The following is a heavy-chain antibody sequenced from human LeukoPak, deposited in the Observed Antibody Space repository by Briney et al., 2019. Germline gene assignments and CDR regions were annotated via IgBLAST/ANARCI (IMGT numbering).Heavy chain of an antibody. V-gene: IGHV3-7*01. CDR2: IKQDGSEK. CDR3: ARDGSNPYFDY. D-gene: IGHD6-13*01. CDR1: GFTFSSYW. J-gene: IGHJ4*02. Sequence: PGGSLRLSCAASGFTFSSYWMSWVRQAPGKGLEWVANIKQDGSEKYYVDSVKGRFTISRDNAKNSLYLQMNSLGAEDTAVYFCARDGSNPYFDYWGQGSLVTVSS.